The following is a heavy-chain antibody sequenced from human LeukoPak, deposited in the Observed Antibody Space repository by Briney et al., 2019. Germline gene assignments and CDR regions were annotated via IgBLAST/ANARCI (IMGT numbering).Heavy chain of an antibody. D-gene: IGHD6-13*01. Sequence: SETLSLTCTVSGGSINNYYWSWIRQPPGKGLEWIAYISYSGSTNYDPSLKSRVTISVDTSKNQLSLRLSSVTAADTAVYYCARWSSSWYSFDYWGQGTLVTVSS. CDR1: GGSINNYY. CDR2: ISYSGST. CDR3: ARWSSSWYSFDY. V-gene: IGHV4-59*01. J-gene: IGHJ4*02.